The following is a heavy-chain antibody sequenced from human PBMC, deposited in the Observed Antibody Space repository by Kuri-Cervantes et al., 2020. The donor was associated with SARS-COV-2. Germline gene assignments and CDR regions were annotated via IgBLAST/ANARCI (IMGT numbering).Heavy chain of an antibody. Sequence: ASVKVSCKASGYTFTGYYMHWVRQAPGQGLEWMGWINPNSGGTNYAQKFQGRVTITRDTSASTAYMELSSLRSDDTAVYYCARDQVSTPYPVRYFDWLIPGWFDPWGQGTLVTVSS. J-gene: IGHJ5*02. D-gene: IGHD3-9*01. CDR1: GYTFTGYY. CDR3: ARDQVSTPYPVRYFDWLIPGWFDP. CDR2: INPNSGGT. V-gene: IGHV1-2*02.